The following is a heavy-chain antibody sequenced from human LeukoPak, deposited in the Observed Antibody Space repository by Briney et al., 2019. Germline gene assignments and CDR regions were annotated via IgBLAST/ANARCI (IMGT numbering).Heavy chain of an antibody. CDR3: AKEFSLSYDFWGGSAPDY. CDR2: IRYDGSNK. D-gene: IGHD3-3*01. CDR1: GFTFSSYG. Sequence: GGSLRLSCAASGFTFSSYGMHWVRQAPGKGLEWVAFIRYDGSNKYYADSVKGRFTISRDNSKNTLYLQMNSLRAEDTAVYYCAKEFSLSYDFWGGSAPDYWGQGTLVTVSS. V-gene: IGHV3-30*02. J-gene: IGHJ4*02.